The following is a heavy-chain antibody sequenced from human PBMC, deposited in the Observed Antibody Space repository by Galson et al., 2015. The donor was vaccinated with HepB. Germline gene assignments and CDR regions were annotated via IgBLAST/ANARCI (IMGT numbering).Heavy chain of an antibody. CDR3: ARVDYDESSGSDAECFDL. J-gene: IGHJ2*01. CDR2: IIPVFGTA. V-gene: IGHV1-69*13. Sequence: SVKVSCKASGCTFSSYAISWVRQAPGQGLEWMGGIIPVFGTAYYAQKFQGRVTITSDDSTSTDYMQLSSLRSEDSAVYYCARVDYDESSGSDAECFDLWGRGTLVTVSS. D-gene: IGHD3-22*01. CDR1: GCTFSSYA.